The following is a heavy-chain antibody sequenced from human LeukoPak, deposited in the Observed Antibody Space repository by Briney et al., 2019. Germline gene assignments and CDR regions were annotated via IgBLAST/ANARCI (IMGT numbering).Heavy chain of an antibody. V-gene: IGHV4-39*07. CDR3: ARVRVGATKFFDY. J-gene: IGHJ4*02. CDR1: GGSISSSSYY. D-gene: IGHD1-26*01. Sequence: SETLSLTCTVSGGSISSSSYYWGWIRQPPGKGLEWIGSIYYSGSIYYNPSLKSRVTISVDTSKNQFSLKLSSVTAADTAVYYCARVRVGATKFFDYWGQGTLVTVSS. CDR2: IYYSGSI.